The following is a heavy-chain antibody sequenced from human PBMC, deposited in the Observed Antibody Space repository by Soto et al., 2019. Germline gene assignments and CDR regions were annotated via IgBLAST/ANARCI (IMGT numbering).Heavy chain of an antibody. Sequence: QVQLVESGGGVVQPGRSLRLSCAASGFTFSSYAMHWVRQAPGKGLEWVAVISYDGSNKYYADSVKGRFTISRDNSKNTLYLQMNSLRAEDTAVYYCAREGLPGGFDYWGQGTLVTVSS. V-gene: IGHV3-30-3*01. CDR2: ISYDGSNK. CDR1: GFTFSSYA. J-gene: IGHJ4*02. CDR3: AREGLPGGFDY.